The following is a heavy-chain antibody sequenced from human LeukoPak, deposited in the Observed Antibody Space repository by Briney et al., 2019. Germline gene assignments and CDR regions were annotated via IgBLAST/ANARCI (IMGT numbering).Heavy chain of an antibody. CDR2: IWYDGSNK. CDR3: ARGSGPIAVATSHAFDI. CDR1: GFTFSSYW. J-gene: IGHJ3*02. V-gene: IGHV3-33*08. D-gene: IGHD6-19*01. Sequence: PGGSLRLSCAASGFTFSSYWMSWVRQAPGKGLEWVAVIWYDGSNKYYADSVKGRFTISRDNSKNTLYLQMNSLRAEDTAVYYCARGSGPIAVATSHAFDIWGQGTMVTVSS.